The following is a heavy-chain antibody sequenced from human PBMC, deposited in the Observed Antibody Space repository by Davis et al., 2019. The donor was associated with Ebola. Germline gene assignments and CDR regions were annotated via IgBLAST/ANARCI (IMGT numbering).Heavy chain of an antibody. J-gene: IGHJ3*02. D-gene: IGHD6-6*01. CDR1: GYTFTSYA. CDR3: ARVHSSSNAFDI. Sequence: ASVKVSCKASGYTFTSYAMHWVRQAPGQRLEWMGWINPNSGGTNYAQKFQGWVTMTRDTSISTAYMELSRLRSDDTAVYYCARVHSSSNAFDIWGQGTMVTVSS. CDR2: INPNSGGT. V-gene: IGHV1-2*04.